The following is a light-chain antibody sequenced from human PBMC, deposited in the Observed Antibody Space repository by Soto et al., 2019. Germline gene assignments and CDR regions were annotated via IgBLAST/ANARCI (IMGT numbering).Light chain of an antibody. CDR1: QDISNY. V-gene: IGKV1-17*01. CDR2: AAS. J-gene: IGKJ4*01. Sequence: DIQMTQSPSSLSASVGDRVTITCQASQDISNYLNWYQQKPGKAPKLLIYAASSLQSGVPSRFSGSGSGTEFTLTISSLQPEDFATYYCLQHNSYPPTFGGGTKVDIK. CDR3: LQHNSYPPT.